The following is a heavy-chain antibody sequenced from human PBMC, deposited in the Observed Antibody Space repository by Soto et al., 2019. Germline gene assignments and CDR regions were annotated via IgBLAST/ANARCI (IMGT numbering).Heavy chain of an antibody. CDR3: ASQTGSDYYYDPSDY. J-gene: IGHJ4*02. CDR1: GGTFSSYA. V-gene: IGHV1-69*13. Sequence: ASVKVSCKASGGTFSSYAISWVRQAPGQGLEWMGGSIPIFGTANYAQKFQGRVTITADESTSTAYMELSSLRSEDTAVYYCASQTGSDYYYDPSDYWGQGTLVTVSS. D-gene: IGHD3-22*01. CDR2: SIPIFGTA.